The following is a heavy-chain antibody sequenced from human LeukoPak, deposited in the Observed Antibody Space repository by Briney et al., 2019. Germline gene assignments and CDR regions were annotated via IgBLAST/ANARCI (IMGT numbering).Heavy chain of an antibody. CDR2: ISSSGRTM. J-gene: IGHJ4*02. CDR3: AKQGGVTMVRGVIVN. Sequence: GGSLRLSCAASGFTFSSYEMNWVRQAPGKGLEWVSYISSSGRTMYYADSVKGRFTISRDNAKNSLYLQMNSLRAEDTAVYYCAKQGGVTMVRGVIVNWGQGTLVTVSS. V-gene: IGHV3-48*03. CDR1: GFTFSSYE. D-gene: IGHD3-10*01.